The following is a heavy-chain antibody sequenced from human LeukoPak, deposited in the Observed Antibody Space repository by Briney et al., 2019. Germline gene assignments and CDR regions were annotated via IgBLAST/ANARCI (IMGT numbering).Heavy chain of an antibody. V-gene: IGHV6-1*01. Sequence: SQTLSLTCAISGDSVSSNSAAWNWIRQSPSRGLEWLGRTYYRSKWYNDYAVSVKSRITINPDTSKNQFSLQLNSVTPEDTAVYYCARQRTYYDSWSGYLGFDYWGQGTLVTVSS. CDR3: ARQRTYYDSWSGYLGFDY. CDR1: GDSVSSNSAA. CDR2: TYYRSKWYN. J-gene: IGHJ4*02. D-gene: IGHD3-3*01.